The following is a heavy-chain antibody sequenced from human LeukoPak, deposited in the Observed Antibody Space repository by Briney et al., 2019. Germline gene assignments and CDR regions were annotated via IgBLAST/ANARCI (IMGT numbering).Heavy chain of an antibody. V-gene: IGHV1-2*02. Sequence: ASVKVSCKASGYTFTGYYMHWVRQAPGQGLEWMGWINPNSGGTNYAQKFQGRVTMTRDTSISTAYMEPSRLRSDDTAVYCCARDSSITILGPWGQGTLVTVSS. CDR2: INPNSGGT. CDR3: ARDSSITILGP. D-gene: IGHD3-10*02. J-gene: IGHJ5*02. CDR1: GYTFTGYY.